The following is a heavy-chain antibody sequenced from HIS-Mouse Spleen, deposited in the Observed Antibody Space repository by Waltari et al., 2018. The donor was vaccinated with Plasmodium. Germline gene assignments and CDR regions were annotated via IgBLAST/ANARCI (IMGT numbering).Heavy chain of an antibody. J-gene: IGHJ4*02. V-gene: IGHV1-18*01. CDR2: ISAYNGNT. CDR1: G. CDR3: ARLYSYGYYFDY. Sequence: GISWVRQAPGQGLEWMGWISAYNGNTNYAQKLQGRVTMTTDTSTSTAYMELRSLRSDDTAVYYCARLYSYGYYFDYWGQGTLVTVSS. D-gene: IGHD5-18*01.